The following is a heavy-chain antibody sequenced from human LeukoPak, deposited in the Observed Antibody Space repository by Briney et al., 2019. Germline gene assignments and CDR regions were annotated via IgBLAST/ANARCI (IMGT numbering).Heavy chain of an antibody. V-gene: IGHV3-23*01. CDR1: GFTFSRYA. J-gene: IGHJ4*02. D-gene: IGHD3-10*01. CDR2: IGSGAGNT. Sequence: PGGSLRLSCAASGFTFSRYAMSWVRQAPGKGLEWVSAIGSGAGNTYYADSVKGRFTMSRDNSKNTLYLQMNSLRAEDTAVYYCSKGGGAMVREYTPADYWGQGTLVTVSS. CDR3: SKGGGAMVREYTPADY.